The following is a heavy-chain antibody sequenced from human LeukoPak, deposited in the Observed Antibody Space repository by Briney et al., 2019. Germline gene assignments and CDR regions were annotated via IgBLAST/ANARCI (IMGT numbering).Heavy chain of an antibody. CDR1: GYTLTELS. CDR3: ATRLEYHGSGGLDY. Sequence: ASVKVSCKVSGYTLTELSMHWVRQAPGKGLEWMGGFDPEDGETIYAQKFQGRVTMTEDTSTDTAYMELSSLRSEDTAVYYCATRLEYHGSGGLDYWGQGTLVTVSS. CDR2: FDPEDGET. D-gene: IGHD3-10*01. J-gene: IGHJ4*02. V-gene: IGHV1-24*01.